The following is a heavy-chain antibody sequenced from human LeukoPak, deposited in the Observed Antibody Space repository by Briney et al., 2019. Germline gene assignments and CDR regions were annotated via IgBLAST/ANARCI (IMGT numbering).Heavy chain of an antibody. Sequence: GGSLRLSCVGSAFTFSTYAISWVRQAPGKGLEWVSHISGSSYTIYYADSVKGRFTISRDNAKNSLYLQMNSLRVEDTAVYYCSRDSDSSGYYSDYWGQGTLVTVSS. J-gene: IGHJ4*02. CDR3: SRDSDSSGYYSDY. V-gene: IGHV3-48*01. D-gene: IGHD3-22*01. CDR2: ISGSSYTI. CDR1: AFTFSTYA.